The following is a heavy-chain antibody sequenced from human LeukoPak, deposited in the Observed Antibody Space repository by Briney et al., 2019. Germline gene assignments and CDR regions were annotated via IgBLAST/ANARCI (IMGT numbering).Heavy chain of an antibody. CDR3: AKDRRWFGELSAFDY. Sequence: GGSLRLSCAASGFTFSSYAMSWVRQAPGKGLEWVSAISGSGGSTYYADSVKGRFTIPRDNSKNTLYLQMNSLRAEDTAVYYCAKDRRWFGELSAFDYWSQGTLVTVSS. V-gene: IGHV3-23*01. CDR1: GFTFSSYA. CDR2: ISGSGGST. J-gene: IGHJ4*02. D-gene: IGHD3-10*01.